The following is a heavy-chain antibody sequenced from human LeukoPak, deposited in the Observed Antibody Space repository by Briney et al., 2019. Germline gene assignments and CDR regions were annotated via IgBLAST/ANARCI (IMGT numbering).Heavy chain of an antibody. Sequence: PSETLSLTCTVSGGSISSGDYYWRWIRQPPGKGLEWIGYIYYSGSTYYNPSLKSRVTISVDTSKNQFSLKLSSVTAADTAVYYCARVPAAYYYFDYWGQGTLVTVSS. CDR1: GGSISSGDYY. CDR2: IYYSGST. J-gene: IGHJ4*02. V-gene: IGHV4-30-4*01. CDR3: ARVPAAYYYFDY. D-gene: IGHD2-15*01.